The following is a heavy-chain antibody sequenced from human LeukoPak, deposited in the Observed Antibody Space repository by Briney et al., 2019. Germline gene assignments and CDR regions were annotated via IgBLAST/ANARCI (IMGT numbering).Heavy chain of an antibody. CDR3: ASCPGIAAGGFGMDV. Sequence: SVKVSCKASGGTFSSYATSWVRQAPGQGLEWMGRIIPIFGIANYAQKFQGRVTITADKSTSTAYMELSSLRSEDTAVYYCASCPGIAAGGFGMDVWGQGTTVTVSS. CDR2: IIPIFGIA. D-gene: IGHD6-13*01. CDR1: GGTFSSYA. V-gene: IGHV1-69*04. J-gene: IGHJ6*02.